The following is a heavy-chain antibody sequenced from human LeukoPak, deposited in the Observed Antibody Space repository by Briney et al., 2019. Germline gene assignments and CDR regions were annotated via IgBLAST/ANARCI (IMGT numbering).Heavy chain of an antibody. V-gene: IGHV3-20*04. D-gene: IGHD3-10*02. Sequence: PGGSLRLSCAASGFTFDDYGMSWVRQAPGKGLEWVSGINWNGGSTGYADSVKGRFTISRDNAKNSLYLQMNSLRAEDAAVYYCAELGITMIGGVWGKGTAVTVSS. CDR1: GFTFDDYG. CDR3: AELGITMIGGV. CDR2: INWNGGST. J-gene: IGHJ6*04.